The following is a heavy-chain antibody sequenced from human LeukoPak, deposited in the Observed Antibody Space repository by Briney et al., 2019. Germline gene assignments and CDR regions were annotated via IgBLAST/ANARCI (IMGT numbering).Heavy chain of an antibody. CDR3: HIVVVPAATAAFDI. CDR1: GGSISSYY. J-gene: IGHJ3*02. D-gene: IGHD2-2*01. Sequence: PSETLSLTCTVSGGSISSYYWSWIRQPAGKGLEWIGRIYTSGSTNYNPSLKSRVTMSVDTSKNQFSLKLSSVTAADTAVYYCHIVVVPAATAAFDIWGQGTMVTVS. V-gene: IGHV4-4*07. CDR2: IYTSGST.